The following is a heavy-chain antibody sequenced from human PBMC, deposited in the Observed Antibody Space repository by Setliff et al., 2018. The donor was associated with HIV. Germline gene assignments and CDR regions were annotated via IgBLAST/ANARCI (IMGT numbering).Heavy chain of an antibody. Sequence: SVKVSCKVSGDTSSSYTISWVRQAPGQGLEWVGGIIALVGATSYAQKFQDRVTLTTDDSTNTAYMELSILRSEDTAMYYCARSHEYGGSSAYWGQGTLVTVS. CDR2: IIALVGAT. D-gene: IGHD1-26*01. CDR1: GDTSSSYT. CDR3: ARSHEYGGSSAY. V-gene: IGHV1-69*16. J-gene: IGHJ4*02.